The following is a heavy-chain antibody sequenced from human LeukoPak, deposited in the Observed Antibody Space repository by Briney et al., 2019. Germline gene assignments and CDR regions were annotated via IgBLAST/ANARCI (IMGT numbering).Heavy chain of an antibody. J-gene: IGHJ1*01. D-gene: IGHD3-22*01. CDR3: ARGLGYYYDSSGYSEYFQH. Sequence: PSETLSLTCAVYGGSFSGYYWSWIRQPPGKGLEWIGEINHSGSTNYNPSLESRVTISVDTSKNQFSLKLSSVTAADTAVYYCARGLGYYYDSSGYSEYFQHWGQGTLVTVSS. V-gene: IGHV4-34*01. CDR2: INHSGST. CDR1: GGSFSGYY.